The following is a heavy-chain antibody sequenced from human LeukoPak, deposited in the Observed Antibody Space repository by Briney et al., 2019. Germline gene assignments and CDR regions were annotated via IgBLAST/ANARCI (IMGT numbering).Heavy chain of an antibody. D-gene: IGHD5-18*01. CDR2: IDWDDDK. CDR3: ARIIRRDTAMVGSRYYYYMDV. CDR1: GSSLSTSGMC. Sequence: GSGPTLVNPTQTLTLTCTFSGSSLSTSGMCVSWIRQPPGKPLEWLARIDWDDDKYYSTSLKTRLTISKDTSKNQVVLTMTNMDPVDTATYYCARIIRRDTAMVGSRYYYYMDVWGKGTTVTISS. J-gene: IGHJ6*03. V-gene: IGHV2-70*11.